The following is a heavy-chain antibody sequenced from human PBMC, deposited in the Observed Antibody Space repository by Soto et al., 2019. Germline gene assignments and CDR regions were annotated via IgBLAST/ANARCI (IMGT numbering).Heavy chain of an antibody. CDR2: IYYSGST. V-gene: IGHV4-31*03. CDR1: GGSISSGGYY. Sequence: SETLSLTCTVSGGSISSGGYYWSWIRQHPGKGLEWIGYIYYSGSTYYNPSLKSRVTISVDTSKNQFSLKLSSVTAADTAVYYCARGAGIVLVTAIPRNFDYWGQGTLVTVSS. CDR3: ARGAGIVLVTAIPRNFDY. J-gene: IGHJ4*02. D-gene: IGHD2-21*02.